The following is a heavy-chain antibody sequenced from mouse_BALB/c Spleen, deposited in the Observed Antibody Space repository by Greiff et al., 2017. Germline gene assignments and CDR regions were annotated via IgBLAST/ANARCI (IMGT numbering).Heavy chain of an antibody. CDR3: TRSTMIDFDY. Sequence: LKQSGSELVRPGASVKLSCKASGYTFTSYWMHWVKQRHGQGLEWIGNIYPGSGSTNYDEKFKSKGTLTVDTSSSTAYMHLSSLTSEDSAVYYCTRSTMIDFDYWGQGTTLTVSS. V-gene: IGHV1S22*01. J-gene: IGHJ2*01. D-gene: IGHD2-4*01. CDR2: IYPGSGST. CDR1: GYTFTSYW.